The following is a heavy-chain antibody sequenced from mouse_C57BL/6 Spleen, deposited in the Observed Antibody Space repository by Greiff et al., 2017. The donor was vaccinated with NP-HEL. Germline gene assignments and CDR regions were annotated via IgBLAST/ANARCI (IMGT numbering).Heavy chain of an antibody. Sequence: VQLQQPGAELVMPGASVKLSCKASGYTFTSYWMHWVKQRPGQGLEWIGEIDPSDSYTNYNQKFKGKSTLTVDKSSSTAYMQLSSLTSEDSAVYYCARFYSNVDYWGQGTTLTVSS. CDR1: GYTFTSYW. CDR3: ARFYSNVDY. D-gene: IGHD2-5*01. V-gene: IGHV1-69*01. J-gene: IGHJ2*01. CDR2: IDPSDSYT.